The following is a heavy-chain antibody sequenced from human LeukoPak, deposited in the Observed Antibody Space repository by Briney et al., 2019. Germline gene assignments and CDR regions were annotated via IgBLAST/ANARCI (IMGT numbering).Heavy chain of an antibody. Sequence: GGSLRLSCEASGFPFGSYVMSWVRQAPGKGLEWIAYINHNAEMIFYPDFVKGRFAISRDNAKNSLYLQMNALRYEDTAIYYCARDHDWAFDLWGQGTLVTVSS. D-gene: IGHD3-9*01. CDR3: ARDHDWAFDL. CDR2: INHNAEMI. CDR1: GFPFGSYV. J-gene: IGHJ4*02. V-gene: IGHV3-48*02.